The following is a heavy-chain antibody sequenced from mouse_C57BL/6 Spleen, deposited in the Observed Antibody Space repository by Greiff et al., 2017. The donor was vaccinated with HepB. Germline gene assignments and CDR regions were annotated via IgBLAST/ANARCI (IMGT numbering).Heavy chain of an antibody. CDR1: GFTFSDFY. D-gene: IGHD4-1*01. V-gene: IGHV7-1*01. CDR2: SRNKANDYTT. J-gene: IGHJ3*01. Sequence: EVQLVESGGGLVQSGRSLRLSCATSGFTFSDFYMEWVRQAPGKGLEWIAASRNKANDYTTEYSASVKGRFIVSRDTSQSILYLQMNALRAEDTAIYYCARDDITGTGFAYWGQGTLVTVSA. CDR3: ARDDITGTGFAY.